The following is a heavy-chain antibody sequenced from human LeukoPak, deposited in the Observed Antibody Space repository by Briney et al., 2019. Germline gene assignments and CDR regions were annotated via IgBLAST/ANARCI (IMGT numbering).Heavy chain of an antibody. V-gene: IGHV4-30-2*01. CDR3: ARLAHISAPGTASWFDP. CDR2: IYHSGST. J-gene: IGHJ5*02. CDR1: GGSISSGGYY. D-gene: IGHD6-13*01. Sequence: PSQTLSLTCTVSGGSISSGGYYWSWIRQPPGKGLEWIGYIYHSGSTYYNPSLKSRVSISVDTSKNRFSLKLSSVTAADTAVYYCARLAHISAPGTASWFDPWGQGTLVTVSS.